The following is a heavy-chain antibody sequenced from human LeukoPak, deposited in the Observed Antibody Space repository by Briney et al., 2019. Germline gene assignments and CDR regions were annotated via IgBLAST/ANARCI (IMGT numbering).Heavy chain of an antibody. CDR1: GGSISNYY. J-gene: IGHJ3*02. Sequence: SETLSLTCTVSGGSISNYYWSWIRQPPGKGLEWIGYIYYSGSTNYNPSLKSRVTISVDTSKNQFSLKLSSVTAADTAVYYCARVEQQLVLSAFDIWGQGTMVTVSS. CDR2: IYYSGST. D-gene: IGHD6-13*01. CDR3: ARVEQQLVLSAFDI. V-gene: IGHV4-59*01.